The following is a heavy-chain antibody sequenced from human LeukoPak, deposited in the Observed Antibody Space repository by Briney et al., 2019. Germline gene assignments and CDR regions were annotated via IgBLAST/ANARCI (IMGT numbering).Heavy chain of an antibody. Sequence: SETLSLTCTVSGGSISSYYWSWIRQPPGKGLEWIGYIYYSGSTNYNPSLKSRVTISVDTSKNQFSLKLSSVTAADTAVYYCAATPTGPGIFFDYWGQGTLVTVSS. CDR3: AATPTGPGIFFDY. D-gene: IGHD4-17*01. V-gene: IGHV4-59*01. J-gene: IGHJ4*02. CDR2: IYYSGST. CDR1: GGSISSYY.